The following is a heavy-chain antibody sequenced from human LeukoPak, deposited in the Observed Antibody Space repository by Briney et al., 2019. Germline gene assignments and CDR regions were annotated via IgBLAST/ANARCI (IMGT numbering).Heavy chain of an antibody. J-gene: IGHJ5*02. Sequence: SETLSLTCTVSGGSISISSYYWGWIRQPPGKGLEWIGSIYYSGYSYYNPSLKSRVTISVDTSKNQFSLKLSSVTAADTAVYYCARHEGIAAANWFDPWGQGTLVTVSS. D-gene: IGHD6-13*01. V-gene: IGHV4-39*01. CDR1: GGSISISSYY. CDR2: IYYSGYS. CDR3: ARHEGIAAANWFDP.